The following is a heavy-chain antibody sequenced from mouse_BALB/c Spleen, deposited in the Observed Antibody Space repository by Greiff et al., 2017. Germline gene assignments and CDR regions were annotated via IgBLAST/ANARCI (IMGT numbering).Heavy chain of an antibody. CDR3: AKRGYSNYSYYIDY. J-gene: IGHJ2*01. CDR1: GFTFSSYG. Sequence: EVKLVESGGDLVKPGGSLKLSCAASGFTFSSYGMSWVRQTPDKRLEWVATISSGGSYTYYPDSVKGRFTISRDNAKNTLYLQMSSLKSEDTAMYYSAKRGYSNYSYYIDYWGQGTTLTVSS. D-gene: IGHD2-5*01. V-gene: IGHV5-6*02. CDR2: ISSGGSYT.